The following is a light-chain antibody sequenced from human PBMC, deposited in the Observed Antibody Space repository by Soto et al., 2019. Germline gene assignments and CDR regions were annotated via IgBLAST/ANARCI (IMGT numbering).Light chain of an antibody. CDR2: GAS. J-gene: IGKJ2*01. CDR1: QSVSSSY. Sequence: EIVLTQSPGTLSLSPGERATLSCRASQSVSSSYLAWFQQKPGQAPRLLISGASSRATGIPDRFSGSWSGTDFTLTISRLEPEDFAVYYCQQYGSSPYTFGQGTKLEIK. CDR3: QQYGSSPYT. V-gene: IGKV3-20*01.